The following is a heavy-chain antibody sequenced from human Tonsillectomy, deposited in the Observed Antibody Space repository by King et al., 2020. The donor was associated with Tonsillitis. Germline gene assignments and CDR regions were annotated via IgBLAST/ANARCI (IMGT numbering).Heavy chain of an antibody. CDR1: GFTFSSYS. J-gene: IGHJ3*02. CDR3: ASHLSHDAFDI. Sequence: QLVQSGGGLVKPGGSLRLSCAASGFTFSSYSMNWVRQAPGKGLEWVSSISSSCRYIYYADSVKGRFTISSDNAKNSLYLQINSLSAEDTAVYYCASHLSHDAFDIWGQGTMVTVSS. V-gene: IGHV3-21*01. CDR2: ISSSCRYI.